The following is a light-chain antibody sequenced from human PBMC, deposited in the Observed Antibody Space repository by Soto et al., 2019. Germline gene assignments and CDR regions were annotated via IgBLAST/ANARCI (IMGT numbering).Light chain of an antibody. Sequence: PGDRATLSCRASQSVSSNSLAWYQQKPDQAPRLLIFDASTRATGIADRFSGSGSGTDFTLTISRLEPEDFAVYYCQLYGSSPQTFGGGTKVDIK. V-gene: IGKV3-20*01. CDR2: DAS. CDR1: QSVSSNS. J-gene: IGKJ4*01. CDR3: QLYGSSPQT.